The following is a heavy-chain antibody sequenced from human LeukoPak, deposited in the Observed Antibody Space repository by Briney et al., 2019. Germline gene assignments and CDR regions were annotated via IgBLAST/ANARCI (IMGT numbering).Heavy chain of an antibody. D-gene: IGHD1-26*01. CDR3: ARWGSSGSSATALRGIDY. CDR2: IYSGGST. CDR1: GFTVSSNY. Sequence: GGSLRLSCAASGFTVSSNYMSWVRQAPGKGLEWVSVIYSGGSTYYADSVKGRFTISRDNSKNTLYLQMNSLRAEDTAVYYCARWGSSGSSATALRGIDYWGQGTLVTVSS. V-gene: IGHV3-66*01. J-gene: IGHJ4*02.